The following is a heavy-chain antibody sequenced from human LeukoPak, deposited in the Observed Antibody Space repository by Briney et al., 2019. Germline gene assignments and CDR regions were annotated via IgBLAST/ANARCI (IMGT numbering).Heavy chain of an antibody. CDR3: ARDLVQLWSKDY. CDR2: ISSSGRNI. D-gene: IGHD5-18*01. CDR1: GFTFSRFN. J-gene: IGHJ4*02. V-gene: IGHV3-48*04. Sequence: GGSQRLSGVASGFTFSRFNMHWVRQAPGKGLEWVSYISSSGRNIYYADSVKGRFTISRDNAKNSLYLQMNSLRAEDTAVYYCARDLVQLWSKDYWGQGTLVTVSS.